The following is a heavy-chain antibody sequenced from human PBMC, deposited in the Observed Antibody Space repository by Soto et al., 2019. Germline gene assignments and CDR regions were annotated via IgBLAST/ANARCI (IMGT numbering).Heavy chain of an antibody. D-gene: IGHD4-17*01. CDR1: GGSVSSGSYY. CDR3: ARTVTTTRLFDY. CDR2: IYYSGST. V-gene: IGHV4-61*01. Sequence: SETLSLTCTVSGGSVSSGSYYWSWIRQPPGKGLEWIGYIYYSGSTNYNPSLKSRVTISVDTSKNQFSLKLSSVTAADTAVYYCARTVTTTRLFDYWGRGTLVTVSS. J-gene: IGHJ4*02.